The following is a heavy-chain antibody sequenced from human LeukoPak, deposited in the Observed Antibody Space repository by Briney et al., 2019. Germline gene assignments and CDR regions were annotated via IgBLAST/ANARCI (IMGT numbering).Heavy chain of an antibody. D-gene: IGHD3-3*01. CDR3: ARDPLYDFWSGYHLD. J-gene: IGHJ4*02. V-gene: IGHV3-53*01. CDR2: IYTGGTT. CDR1: GFTVSTNY. Sequence: GGSLRLSCAASGFTVSTNYTNWVRQAPGKGLEWVSVIYTGGTTYYAESVRGRFTISRDNSKNTIYLQMNSLRAEDTAVYYCARDPLYDFWSGYHLDWGQGTLVTVSS.